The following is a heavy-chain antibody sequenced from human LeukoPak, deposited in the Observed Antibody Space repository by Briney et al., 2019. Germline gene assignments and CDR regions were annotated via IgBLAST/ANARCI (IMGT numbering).Heavy chain of an antibody. D-gene: IGHD3-22*01. Sequence: PGGSLRLSCAASGFTFSSYAMHWVRQAPGKGLEWVAVISYDGSNKYYADSAKGRFTISRDNSKNTLYLQMNSLRAEDTAVYYCARDASSYYFDSSGYFWPEYFDYWGQGTLVTVSS. V-gene: IGHV3-30-3*01. CDR3: ARDASSYYFDSSGYFWPEYFDY. CDR1: GFTFSSYA. CDR2: ISYDGSNK. J-gene: IGHJ4*02.